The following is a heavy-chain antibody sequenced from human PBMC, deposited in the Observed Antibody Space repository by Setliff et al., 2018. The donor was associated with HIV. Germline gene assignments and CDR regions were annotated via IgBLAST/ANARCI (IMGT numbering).Heavy chain of an antibody. CDR2: INKDGSHQ. D-gene: IGHD5-18*01. CDR1: GFTLSNYW. CDR3: ASSGYNYGGYYMDV. V-gene: IGHV3-7*03. J-gene: IGHJ6*03. Sequence: GGSLRLSCAASGFTLSNYWMTWVRQAPGKGLEWVARINKDGSHQDYVDSVKCRFTISRDNGKNSLYLQMNSLRAEDTAVYYCASSGYNYGGYYMDVWGKGTTVTVSS.